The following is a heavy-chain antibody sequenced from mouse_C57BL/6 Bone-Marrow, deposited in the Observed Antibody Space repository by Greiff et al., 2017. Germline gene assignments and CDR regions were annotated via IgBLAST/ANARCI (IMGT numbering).Heavy chain of an antibody. CDR2: IDPENGDT. CDR1: GFNIKDDY. V-gene: IGHV14-4*01. CDR3: TTDGPFDY. J-gene: IGHJ2*01. Sequence: VQLQQSGAELVRPGASVKLSCTASGFNIKDDYMHWVKQRPEQGLEWIGWIDPENGDTEYASKFQGKATITADTSSNTAYMQLSSLTSEDTAVYYCTTDGPFDYGGQGTTLTVSS. D-gene: IGHD2-3*01.